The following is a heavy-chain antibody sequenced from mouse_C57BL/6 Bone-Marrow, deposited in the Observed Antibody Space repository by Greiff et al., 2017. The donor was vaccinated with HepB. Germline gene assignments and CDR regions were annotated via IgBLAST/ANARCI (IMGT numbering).Heavy chain of an antibody. Sequence: VQLQQSGPELVKPGASVKISCKASGYAFSSSWMNWVKQRPGKGLEWIGRIYPGDGDTNYNGKFKSKATLTADKSSSTAYMQLSSLTSEDSAVYFCARWGGLAYWGQGTLVTVSA. CDR3: ARWGGLAY. CDR2: IYPGDGDT. CDR1: GYAFSSSW. V-gene: IGHV1-82*01. J-gene: IGHJ3*01.